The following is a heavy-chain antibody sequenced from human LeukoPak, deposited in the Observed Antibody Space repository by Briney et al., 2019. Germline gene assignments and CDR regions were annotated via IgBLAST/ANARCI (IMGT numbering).Heavy chain of an antibody. CDR1: GGSITTYY. V-gene: IGHV4-59*07. Sequence: WDPLSLTCAVSGGSITTYYWTWIRQPPGQALEWIGYIYHTGNTKYNPSLESRVTMSIDTSKNEFSLKIYSVNAADTAVYFCASGSVVTALDQWGQGTLVTVS. J-gene: IGHJ4*02. CDR2: IYHTGNT. D-gene: IGHD2-21*02. CDR3: ASGSVVTALDQ.